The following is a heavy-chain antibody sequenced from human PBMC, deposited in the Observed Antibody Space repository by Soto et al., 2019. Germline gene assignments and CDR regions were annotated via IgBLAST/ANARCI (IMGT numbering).Heavy chain of an antibody. D-gene: IGHD2-21*02. CDR3: AKTAQKIGPRDIVVVTAPVY. V-gene: IGHV3-23*01. Sequence: GGSLRLSCAASGFTFSSYAMSWVRQAPGKGLEWVSAISGSGGSTYYADSVKGRFTISRDNSKNTLYLQMNSLRAEDTAVYYCAKTAQKIGPRDIVVVTAPVYWGQGTLVTVSS. J-gene: IGHJ4*02. CDR2: ISGSGGST. CDR1: GFTFSSYA.